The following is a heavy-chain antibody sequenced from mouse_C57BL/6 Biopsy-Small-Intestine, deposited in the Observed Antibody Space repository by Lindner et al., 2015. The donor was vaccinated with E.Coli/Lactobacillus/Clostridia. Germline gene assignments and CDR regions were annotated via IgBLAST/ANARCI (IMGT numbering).Heavy chain of an antibody. Sequence: VQLQESGAELVKPGASVKLSCTASGFNIKDFFIHWVKQRPGKGLEWVGQIYPGDGDTNYNGKFKGKASLTADKSSSTAYMQLSSLTSEDSTVYFCARSAYGSSHWYFDVWGTGTTVTVSS. CDR3: ARSAYGSSHWYFDV. V-gene: IGHV1-80*01. J-gene: IGHJ1*03. CDR2: IYPGDGDT. D-gene: IGHD1-1*01. CDR1: GFNIKDFF.